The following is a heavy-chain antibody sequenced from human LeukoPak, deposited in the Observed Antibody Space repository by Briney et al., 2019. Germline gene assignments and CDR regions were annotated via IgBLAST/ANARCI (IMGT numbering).Heavy chain of an antibody. D-gene: IGHD6-6*01. CDR1: GGSFSGYY. V-gene: IGHV4-34*01. J-gene: IGHJ4*02. Sequence: SETLSLTCAVYGGSFSGYYWSWIRQPPGKGLEWIGEINHSGSTNYNPSLKSRVTISVDTSKNQFSLKLSSVTAADTAVYYCARRDETRSSRTAFDYWGQGTLVTVSS. CDR2: INHSGST. CDR3: ARRDETRSSRTAFDY.